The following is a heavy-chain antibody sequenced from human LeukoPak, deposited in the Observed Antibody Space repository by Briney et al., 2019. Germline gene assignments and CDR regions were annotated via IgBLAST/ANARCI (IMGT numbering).Heavy chain of an antibody. Sequence: GGSLRLSCAASGFTFSSYGMSWVRQAPGKGLEWVSAISGSGGSTYYADSVKGRFTISRDNAKNSLYLQMNSLRAEDAAVYYCAKAPVTSCRGAFCYPFDYWGQGTLVTVSS. V-gene: IGHV3-23*01. D-gene: IGHD2-15*01. J-gene: IGHJ4*02. CDR2: ISGSGGST. CDR1: GFTFSSYG. CDR3: AKAPVTSCRGAFCYPFDY.